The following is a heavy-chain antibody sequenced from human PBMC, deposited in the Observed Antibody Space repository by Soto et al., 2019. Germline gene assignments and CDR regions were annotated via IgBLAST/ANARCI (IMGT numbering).Heavy chain of an antibody. D-gene: IGHD3-3*02. CDR2: IYTSGST. Sequence: HSETLSLTCTVSGGSISSYYWSWIRQPAGKGLEWIGRIYTSGSTNYNPSLKSRVTMSVDTSKNRFSLKLSSVTAADTAVYYCAREQELRLSSYYYYGMDVWGQGTTVTVSS. CDR3: AREQELRLSSYYYYGMDV. V-gene: IGHV4-4*07. CDR1: GGSISSYY. J-gene: IGHJ6*02.